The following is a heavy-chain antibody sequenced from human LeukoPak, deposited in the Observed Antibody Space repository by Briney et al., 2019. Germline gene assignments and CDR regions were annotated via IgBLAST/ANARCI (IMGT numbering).Heavy chain of an antibody. J-gene: IGHJ4*02. D-gene: IGHD3-3*01. CDR3: ARSTDLLRFLEWFEYYFDY. V-gene: IGHV3-21*01. Sequence: PGGSLRLSCAASGFTFSSYSMNWVRQAPGKGLEWVSSISTSSLYIYYADSVKGRFTVSRDNAKNSLYLQMNSLRAEDTAVYYCARSTDLLRFLEWFEYYFDYWGQGTLVTVSS. CDR1: GFTFSSYS. CDR2: ISTSSLYI.